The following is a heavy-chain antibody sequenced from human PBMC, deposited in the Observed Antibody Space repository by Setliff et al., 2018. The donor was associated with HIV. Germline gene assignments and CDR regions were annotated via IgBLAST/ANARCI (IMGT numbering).Heavy chain of an antibody. CDR2: IFHDGSNK. CDR3: ARDYLYYNLYNGSPVYGMDV. Sequence: GGSLRLSCAASGFSFSSYAMHWVRQTPGKGLEWVAIIFHDGSNKYYADSVKGRFTISRDNSKNSLYLQMNSLRVEDTAVYYCARDYLYYNLYNGSPVYGMDVWGQGTTVTVS. J-gene: IGHJ6*02. D-gene: IGHD3-3*01. CDR1: GFSFSSYA. V-gene: IGHV3-33*01.